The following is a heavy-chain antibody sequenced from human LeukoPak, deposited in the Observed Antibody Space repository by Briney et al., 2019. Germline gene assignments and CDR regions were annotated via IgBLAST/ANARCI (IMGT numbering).Heavy chain of an antibody. CDR1: GYTFTSYG. J-gene: IGHJ6*03. D-gene: IGHD3-9*01. CDR3: ARGPYDILTGYHYYMDV. CDR2: ISAYNGNT. V-gene: IGHV1-18*01. Sequence: ASVKVSCKASGYTFTSYGISWVRQAPGQGLEWMGWISAYNGNTNYAQKLQGRVTMTTDTSTSTAYMELGSLRSDDTAVYYCARGPYDILTGYHYYMDVWGKGTTVTISS.